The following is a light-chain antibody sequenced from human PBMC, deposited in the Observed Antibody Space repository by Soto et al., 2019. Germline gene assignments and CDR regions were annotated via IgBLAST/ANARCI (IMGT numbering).Light chain of an antibody. CDR2: DVS. V-gene: IGLV2-11*01. CDR1: SSDVGGYNY. Sequence: QSALTQPRSVSGSPGQSVTISCAGTSSDVGGYNYVSWYQQYPGKAPKLMISDVSKRPSGVPDRFSGSKSGNTASLTISGLQAEDEADYHCCSYAGTYTPVVFGGGTQLTVL. CDR3: CSYAGTYTPVV. J-gene: IGLJ2*01.